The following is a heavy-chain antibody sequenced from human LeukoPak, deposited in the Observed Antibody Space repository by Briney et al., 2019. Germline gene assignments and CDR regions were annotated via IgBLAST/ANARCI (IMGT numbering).Heavy chain of an antibody. CDR2: FKSDGSST. CDR3: ARSDWFDP. Sequence: PGGSLRLSCAASGFTFSRYAMNWVRQAPGKGLVWVARFKSDGSSTTFADSVKGRFTISRDNAKNTLYLQMNSLRAEDTAVYYCARSDWFDPWGQGTLVTVSS. V-gene: IGHV3-74*01. CDR1: GFTFSRYA. J-gene: IGHJ5*02.